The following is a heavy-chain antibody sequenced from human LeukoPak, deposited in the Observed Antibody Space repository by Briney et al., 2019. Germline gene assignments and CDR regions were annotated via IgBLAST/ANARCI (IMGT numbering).Heavy chain of an antibody. V-gene: IGHV5-51*01. CDR1: GYGFTSYW. CDR3: ASPPGGSGYPEYFQH. D-gene: IGHD3-22*01. Sequence: GASLQISCKGSGYGFTSYWIGWVRQMPGKGLEWMGIIYPGDSDTRYSPSFQGQVTISADKSISTAYLQWSSLKASDTAMYYCASPPGGSGYPEYFQHWGQGTLVTVSS. J-gene: IGHJ1*01. CDR2: IYPGDSDT.